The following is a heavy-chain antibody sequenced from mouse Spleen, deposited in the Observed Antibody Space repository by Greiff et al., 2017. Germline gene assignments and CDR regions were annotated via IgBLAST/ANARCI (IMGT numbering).Heavy chain of an antibody. J-gene: IGHJ4*01. CDR3: ARQHYYGSSYDYAMDY. Sequence: EVKLVESGGGLVKPGGSLKLSCAASGFTFSSYAMSWVRQTPEKRLEWVATISSGGSYTYYPDSVKGRFTISRDNAKNTLYLQMSSLRSEDTAMYYCARQHYYGSSYDYAMDYWGQGTSVTVSS. D-gene: IGHD1-1*01. V-gene: IGHV5-9-3*01. CDR2: ISSGGSYT. CDR1: GFTFSSYA.